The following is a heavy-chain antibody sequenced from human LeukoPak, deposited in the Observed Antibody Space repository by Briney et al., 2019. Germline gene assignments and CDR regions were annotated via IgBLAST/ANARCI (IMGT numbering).Heavy chain of an antibody. Sequence: GGSLRLSCVASGLPIADFAMHWGRQAPGKGLEWVSLISGDGVSTFYADSVKGRFRISSDNSKNSLSLEMNSLRTEDTAMYYCARESGKFDYWGQGTLVAVSS. CDR3: ARESGKFDY. J-gene: IGHJ4*02. CDR1: GLPIADFA. CDR2: ISGDGVST. V-gene: IGHV3-43*02.